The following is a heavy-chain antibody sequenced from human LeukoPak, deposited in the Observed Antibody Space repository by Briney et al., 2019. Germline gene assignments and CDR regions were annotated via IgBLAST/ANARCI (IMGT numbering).Heavy chain of an antibody. D-gene: IGHD1-1*01. CDR3: TTDAPTSSGSGFFDH. V-gene: IGHV3-15*01. Sequence: GGSLRLSCAASGITFSHAWMSWVRQAPGKGLEWVGRIKAKTDGGTTDYATPVKGRFTISRDDSKNTLYLQMNSLKTEDTAVYYCTTDAPTSSGSGFFDHWGQGTLVTVSS. J-gene: IGHJ4*02. CDR1: GITFSHAW. CDR2: IKAKTDGGTT.